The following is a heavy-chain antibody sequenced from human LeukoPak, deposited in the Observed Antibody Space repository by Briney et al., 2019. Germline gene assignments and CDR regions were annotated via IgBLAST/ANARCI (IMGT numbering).Heavy chain of an antibody. CDR3: ARANLDYYDSSGYYPIFDY. CDR1: GGSITSGNW. Sequence: SETLSLTCDVSGGSITSGNWWTWVRQPPGKGLEWIGEIYHSGSTTYNPSLKSRVTISVDTSKNQFSLKLSSVTAADTAVYYCARANLDYYDSSGYYPIFDYWGQGTLVTVSS. D-gene: IGHD3-22*01. V-gene: IGHV4-4*02. CDR2: IYHSGST. J-gene: IGHJ4*02.